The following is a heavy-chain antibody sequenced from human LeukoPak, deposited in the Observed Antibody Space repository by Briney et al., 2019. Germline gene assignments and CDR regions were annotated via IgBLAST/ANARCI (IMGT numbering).Heavy chain of an antibody. D-gene: IGHD3-3*01. CDR2: IYYSGST. CDR3: VRRGKKLRFFEWVEAFDI. CDR1: GGSISSSSYY. Sequence: SETLSLTCTVSGGSISSSSYYWGWIRQPPGTGLEWIGSIYYSGSTYYNPSLKSRATISVDTSNNKFSLKLSSVTAADTDVYFCVRRGKKLRFFEWVEAFDIWGQGTMVTVAS. J-gene: IGHJ3*02. V-gene: IGHV4-39*01.